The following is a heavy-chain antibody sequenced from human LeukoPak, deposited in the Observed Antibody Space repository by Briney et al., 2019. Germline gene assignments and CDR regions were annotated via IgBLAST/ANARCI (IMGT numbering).Heavy chain of an antibody. CDR2: IYHSGST. J-gene: IGHJ4*02. Sequence: PSQTLSLTCTVSGYSISSGYYWGWIRQPPGKGLEWIGSIYHSGSTYYNSSLKSRVTISLDTSKNQFSLKLSSVTAADTAVHYCASASGWYNFDYWGQGTLVTVSS. CDR3: ASASGWYNFDY. V-gene: IGHV4-38-2*02. CDR1: GYSISSGYY. D-gene: IGHD6-19*01.